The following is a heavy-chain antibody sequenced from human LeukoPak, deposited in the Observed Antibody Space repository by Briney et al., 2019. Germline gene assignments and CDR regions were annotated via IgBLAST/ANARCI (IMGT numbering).Heavy chain of an antibody. CDR1: GFTFSSYS. Sequence: GGSLRLSCAASGFTFSSYSMNWVRQAPEKGLEWLSYITGSSSTIYYADSVKGRFTISRDNAKNSLYLQMNSLRAEDTAVYYCASSSGHLDYWGQGTLVTVSS. V-gene: IGHV3-48*04. CDR3: ASSSGHLDY. CDR2: ITGSSSTI. D-gene: IGHD6-19*01. J-gene: IGHJ4*02.